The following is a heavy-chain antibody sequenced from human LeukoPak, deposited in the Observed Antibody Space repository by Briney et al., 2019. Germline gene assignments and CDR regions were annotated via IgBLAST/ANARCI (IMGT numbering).Heavy chain of an antibody. CDR2: IYYSGST. CDR3: ARLPAYSSDLDY. J-gene: IGHJ4*02. V-gene: IGHV4-39*01. D-gene: IGHD6-19*01. CDR1: GGSISSNNYY. Sequence: SETLSLTCTVSGGSISSNNYYWVWIRQPPGKGLEWIGSIYYSGSTYYNPSLKSRDTISEDTSKNQFSLKLSSVTAADTAMYYCARLPAYSSDLDYWGQGTLVTVSS.